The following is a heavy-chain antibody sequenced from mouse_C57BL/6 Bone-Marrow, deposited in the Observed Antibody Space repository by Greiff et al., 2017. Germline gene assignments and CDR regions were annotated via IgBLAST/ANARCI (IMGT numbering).Heavy chain of an antibody. V-gene: IGHV1-55*01. D-gene: IGHD2-1*01. CDR3: ARYPDLLWYHYYAMDY. Sequence: QVQLQQPGAELVKPGASVKMSCKASGYTFTSYWITWVKQRPGQGLEWIGDIYPGSGSTNYNEKFKSKATLTVDTSSSTAYMQLSSLTSADSAVYYCARYPDLLWYHYYAMDYWGQGTSVTVSS. CDR1: GYTFTSYW. J-gene: IGHJ4*01. CDR2: IYPGSGST.